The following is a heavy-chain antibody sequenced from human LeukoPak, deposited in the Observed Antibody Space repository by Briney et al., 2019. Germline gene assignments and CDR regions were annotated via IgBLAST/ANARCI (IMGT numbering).Heavy chain of an antibody. J-gene: IGHJ3*02. V-gene: IGHV1-18*01. CDR2: ISAYNGNT. CDR1: GYTFTSYG. CDR3: ARDQYSSGWYPVSDAFDI. D-gene: IGHD6-19*01. Sequence: ASVKVSCKASGYTFTSYGISWVRQAPGQGLEWMGWISAYNGNTNYAQKLQGRVTMTTDTSTSTAYMELRSLRSGDTAVYYCARDQYSSGWYPVSDAFDIWGQGTMVTVSS.